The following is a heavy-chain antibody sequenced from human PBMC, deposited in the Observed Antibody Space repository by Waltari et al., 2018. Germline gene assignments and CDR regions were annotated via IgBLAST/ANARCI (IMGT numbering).Heavy chain of an antibody. V-gene: IGHV4-34*01. J-gene: IGHJ4*02. CDR1: GGSFSGYY. Sequence: QVQLQQWGAGLLKPSETLSLTCAVYGGSFSGYYWSWIRQPPGKGLEWIGEINHSGSTNYNPSLKSRVTISVDTSKNQFSRRLSSVTAADTAGYYCARGRWGVDYWGQGTLVTVSS. CDR2: INHSGST. CDR3: ARGRWGVDY. D-gene: IGHD3-16*01.